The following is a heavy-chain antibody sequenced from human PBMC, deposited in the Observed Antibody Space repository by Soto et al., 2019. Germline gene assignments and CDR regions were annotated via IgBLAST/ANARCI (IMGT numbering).Heavy chain of an antibody. D-gene: IGHD2-2*01. CDR1: GYTFTGYG. CDR2: ISTNTGNT. Sequence: QVQLVQSGPEVKKPGASVKVSGRASGYTFTGYGISWVRQAPGQGLEWMGWISTNTGNTKYAQRLKGRVTMTNDTSTNSVFLDLRSLRSDDTAVYYCARGVVVVAAAMFRYFDLWGRGTLVTVSS. V-gene: IGHV1-18*01. CDR3: ARGVVVVAAAMFRYFDL. J-gene: IGHJ2*01.